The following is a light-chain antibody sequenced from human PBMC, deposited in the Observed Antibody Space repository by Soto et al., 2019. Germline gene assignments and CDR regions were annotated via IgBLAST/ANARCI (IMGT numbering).Light chain of an antibody. V-gene: IGKV1-5*01. J-gene: IGKJ1*01. CDR3: QQYNTHSGT. CDR2: DAS. Sequence: DIQMTQSPSTLSASLGDSVTITCRASQTVNAWLAWYQHKPGKAPKPLIYDASILESGVPARFSGSGSGTEFILTISSLQPDDVGTYYCQQYNTHSGTFGQGTKVDIK. CDR1: QTVNAW.